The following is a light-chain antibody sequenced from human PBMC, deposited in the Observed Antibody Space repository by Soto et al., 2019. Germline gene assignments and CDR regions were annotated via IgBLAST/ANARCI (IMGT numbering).Light chain of an antibody. CDR1: SSNIGSNT. CDR2: SNN. V-gene: IGLV1-44*01. CDR3: AAWDDSRNGPV. J-gene: IGLJ2*01. Sequence: QSVLTQPPSASGTPGQRVTISCSGSSSNIGSNTVNWYQQLPGTAPKLLLYSNNQRPSGVPDRFSGSKSGTSASLAISGLQSEDEADYYCAAWDDSRNGPVFGGGTKLTV.